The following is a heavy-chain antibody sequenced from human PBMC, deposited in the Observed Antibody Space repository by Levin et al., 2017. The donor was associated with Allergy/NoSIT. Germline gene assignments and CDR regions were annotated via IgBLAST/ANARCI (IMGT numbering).Heavy chain of an antibody. D-gene: IGHD6-13*01. Sequence: GESLKISCLGSGYSFTTFWIGWVRQMPGKGLEWMGLINPGNSETRYSPSFQGQVTMSVDQSISTAYLQWSSLKASDTAMYYCSRYPFRIGAAGFSGMDGWGQGTTVIVSS. CDR2: INPGNSET. J-gene: IGHJ6*02. V-gene: IGHV5-51*01. CDR3: SRYPFRIGAAGFSGMDG. CDR1: GYSFTTFW.